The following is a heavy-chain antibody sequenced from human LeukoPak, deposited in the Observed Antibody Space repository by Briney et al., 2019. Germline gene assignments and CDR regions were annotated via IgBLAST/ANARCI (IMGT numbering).Heavy chain of an antibody. CDR3: ARGTSYSSGWADAFDI. Sequence: SVKVSCKASGYTFTSYDINWVRQATGQGLVWMGWMNPNSGNTGYAQKFQGRVTITRNTSISTAYMELSSLRSEDTAVYYCARGTSYSSGWADAFDIWGQGTMVTVSS. CDR2: MNPNSGNT. CDR1: GYTFTSYD. J-gene: IGHJ3*02. D-gene: IGHD6-19*01. V-gene: IGHV1-8*03.